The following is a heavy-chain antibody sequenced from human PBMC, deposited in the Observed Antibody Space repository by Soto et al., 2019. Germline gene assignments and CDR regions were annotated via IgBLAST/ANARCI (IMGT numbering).Heavy chain of an antibody. D-gene: IGHD6-19*01. V-gene: IGHV4-4*02. CDR3: ARTGIAVAQRGAFDI. CDR2: IYHSGST. CDR1: GGSISSSNW. Sequence: QVQLQESGPGLVKPSGTLSLTCAVSGGSISSSNWWSWVRQPPGKGLEWIGEIYHSGSTNYNPSLKSRVTIAVDKSKNPFSLKLTCVTAADTAVYYCARTGIAVAQRGAFDIWGQGTMVTVSS. J-gene: IGHJ3*02.